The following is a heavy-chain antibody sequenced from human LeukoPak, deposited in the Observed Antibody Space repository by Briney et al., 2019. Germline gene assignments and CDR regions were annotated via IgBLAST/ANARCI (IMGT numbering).Heavy chain of an antibody. J-gene: IGHJ4*02. CDR3: AQVGGGSGSYYHYYFDY. V-gene: IGHV3-23*01. D-gene: IGHD3-10*01. CDR2: ISGSGGST. CDR1: GFTFSNFA. Sequence: PGWAVRLSCAASGFTFSNFARSWLRQAPGKGLEGVSAISGSGGSTDYADSVKGRFTISRDNSKNTLYLHMNTLRAEDRAVYYCAQVGGGSGSYYHYYFDYWGQGPLVPVSS.